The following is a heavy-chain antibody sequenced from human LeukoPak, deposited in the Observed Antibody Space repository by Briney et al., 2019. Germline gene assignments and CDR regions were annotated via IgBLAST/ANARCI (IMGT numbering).Heavy chain of an antibody. J-gene: IGHJ4*02. CDR2: IYYSGST. V-gene: IGHV4-39*07. Sequence: SGTLSLTCTVSGGSITSSSYYWGWIRQPPGKGLEWIGSIYYSGSTHYSPSLKSRVTISVDMSKNQFSLKLSSVTAADTAIYYCARDASRIQLWPLWGQGTLVTVSS. D-gene: IGHD5-18*01. CDR3: ARDASRIQLWPL. CDR1: GGSITSSSYY.